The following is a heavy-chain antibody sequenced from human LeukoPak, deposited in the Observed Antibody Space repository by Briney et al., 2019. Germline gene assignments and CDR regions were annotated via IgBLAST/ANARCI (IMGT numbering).Heavy chain of an antibody. V-gene: IGHV3-66*01. J-gene: IGHJ4*02. CDR3: ATGRWLRLFDY. D-gene: IGHD5-24*01. Sequence: GRSMSLSCAAAGFTVRSTYMSWVRQAAGKGLEWIAIIYADGNTYYADSVRGRLTISRDDSKNILFLQMNRLRAEDTAVYYCATGRWLRLFDYWGQGTLVTVSS. CDR2: IYADGNT. CDR1: GFTVRSTY.